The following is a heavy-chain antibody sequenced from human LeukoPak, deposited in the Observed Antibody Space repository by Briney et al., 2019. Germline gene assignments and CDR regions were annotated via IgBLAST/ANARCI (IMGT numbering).Heavy chain of an antibody. CDR3: AKDGGSTLPYYFDW. CDR2: ITGIGGGT. Sequence: GESLRLSCVLSGLTFSDAWMSWVRQAPGRGLEWVSVITGIGGGTYYAESVEGRFTVSRDNSKNTVYLQMNSLRADDTAVYYCAKDGGSTLPYYFDWWGQGTLVTVAS. J-gene: IGHJ4*02. V-gene: IGHV3-23*01. D-gene: IGHD3-10*01. CDR1: GLTFSDAW.